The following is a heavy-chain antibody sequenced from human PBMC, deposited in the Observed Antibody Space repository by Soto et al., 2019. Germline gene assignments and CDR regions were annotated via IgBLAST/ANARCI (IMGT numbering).Heavy chain of an antibody. V-gene: IGHV3-53*02. D-gene: IGHD3-10*01. CDR1: GFTVSSIY. Sequence: EVQLVETVGGLIQPGGSLRLSCAASGFTVSSIYMNWVRQAPGKGLEWVSVIYSDGRTFYADSVKGRFTISRDNSKNTLYLQINSLRAEDTAVYYCARGRQFAPYYFGMDVWGQGTTVTVSS. J-gene: IGHJ6*02. CDR2: IYSDGRT. CDR3: ARGRQFAPYYFGMDV.